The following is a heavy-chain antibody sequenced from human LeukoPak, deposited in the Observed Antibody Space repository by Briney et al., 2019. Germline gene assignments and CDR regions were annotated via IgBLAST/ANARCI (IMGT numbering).Heavy chain of an antibody. CDR2: INPNSGGT. D-gene: IGHD3-16*01. J-gene: IGHJ4*02. CDR3: ATSRGPLYYFDY. V-gene: IGHV1-2*02. CDR1: GYTFTGYY. Sequence: ASVKVSCKASGYTFTGYYMHWVRQAHGQGLEWMGWINPNSGGTNYAQKFQGRVTMTEDTSTDTAYMELSSLRSEDTAVYYCATSRGPLYYFDYWGQGTLVTVSS.